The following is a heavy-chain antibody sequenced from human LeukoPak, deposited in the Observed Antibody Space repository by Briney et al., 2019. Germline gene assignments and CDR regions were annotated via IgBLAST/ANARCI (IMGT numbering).Heavy chain of an antibody. V-gene: IGHV4-34*01. Sequence: SETLSLTCAVYGGSFSGYYWSWIRQPPGKGLEWIGEINHSGSTNYNPSLKSRVTISVDTSKNQFSLKLSSMTAADTAVYYCARGWAMGATGVARWFDPWGQGTLVTVSS. D-gene: IGHD1-26*01. CDR2: INHSGST. CDR3: ARGWAMGATGVARWFDP. CDR1: GGSFSGYY. J-gene: IGHJ5*02.